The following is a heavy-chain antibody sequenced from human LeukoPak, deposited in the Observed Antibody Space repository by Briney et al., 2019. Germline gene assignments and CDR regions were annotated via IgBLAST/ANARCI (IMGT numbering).Heavy chain of an antibody. CDR3: ARVATVTNNWFDP. Sequence: ASVKVSCKASGYTFTGYYMHWVRQAPGQGLEWMGWINPNSGGTNYAQKFQGRVTMTRDTSISTAYMELSRLRSDDTAVYYCARVATVTNNWFDPWGQGTLVTASS. J-gene: IGHJ5*02. CDR2: INPNSGGT. CDR1: GYTFTGYY. V-gene: IGHV1-2*02. D-gene: IGHD4-17*01.